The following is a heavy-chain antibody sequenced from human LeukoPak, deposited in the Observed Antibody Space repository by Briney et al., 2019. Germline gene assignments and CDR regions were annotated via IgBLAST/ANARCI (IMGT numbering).Heavy chain of an antibody. V-gene: IGHV4-39*01. D-gene: IGHD3-10*01. Sequence: SETLSLTCTVSGGSISSSSYYWGWIRQPPGKGLEWIGSIYYSGSTYYNPSLKSRVTISVDTSKNQFSLKLSSVTAADTAVYYCASTPPNCYGSGSYYQDWGQGTLVTVSS. J-gene: IGHJ4*02. CDR2: IYYSGST. CDR1: GGSISSSSYY. CDR3: ASTPPNCYGSGSYYQD.